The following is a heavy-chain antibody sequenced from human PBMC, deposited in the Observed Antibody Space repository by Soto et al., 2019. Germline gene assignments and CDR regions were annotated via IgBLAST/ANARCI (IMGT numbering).Heavy chain of an antibody. J-gene: IGHJ4*02. CDR3: ARYHNFWSGYYADY. CDR2: ITYSGDT. CDR1: GDSLSSGGYY. Sequence: QVQLQESGPGLVKPAETLSLNCSVSGDSLSSGGYYWTWIRQPPVKGLEWIGCITYSGDTHYNPSLRSRVFISGDTSKNHFSLKVNSVTDADTAVYYCARYHNFWSGYYADYWGQGTLVTVSS. V-gene: IGHV4-61*03. D-gene: IGHD3-3*01.